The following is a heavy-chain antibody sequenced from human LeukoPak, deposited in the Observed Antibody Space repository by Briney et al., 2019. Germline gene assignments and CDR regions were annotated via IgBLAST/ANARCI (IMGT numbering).Heavy chain of an antibody. CDR1: CVSFSGYY. V-gene: IGHV4-34*01. CDR2: INHSGST. CDR3: ARGSYPILYYMDV. Sequence: SETLSLTCAVYCVSFSGYYWSWMRPPPGKGVEGIGEINHSGSTNYNPSLKSRVAISVDTSKNQFSLKLSSVTAADTAVYYCARGSYPILYYMDVWGKGTTVTVSS. J-gene: IGHJ6*03.